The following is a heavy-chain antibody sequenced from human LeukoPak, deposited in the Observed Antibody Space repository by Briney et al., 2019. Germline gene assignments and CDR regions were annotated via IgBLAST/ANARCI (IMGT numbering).Heavy chain of an antibody. CDR1: GGTFSSYA. D-gene: IGHD6-13*01. V-gene: IGHV1-69*13. Sequence: SVKVSCKASGGTFSSYAISWVRQAPGQGLEWMGGIIPIFGTAQYTQKFKDRVTITADESTSTAYMELNSLRSEDTAIYYCARAPFVAAGSDYWGQGTLVTVSS. CDR2: IIPIFGTA. J-gene: IGHJ4*02. CDR3: ARAPFVAAGSDY.